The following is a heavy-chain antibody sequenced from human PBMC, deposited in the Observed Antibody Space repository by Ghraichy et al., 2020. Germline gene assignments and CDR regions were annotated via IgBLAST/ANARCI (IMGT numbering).Heavy chain of an antibody. Sequence: GESLNISCAASGFTFSSYAMSWVRQAPGKGLEWVSAISGSGGSTYYADSVKGRFTISRDNSKNTLYLQMNSLRAEDTAVYYCAKGAFGVVIIGNYWGQGTLVTVSS. CDR3: AKGAFGVVIIGNY. CDR2: ISGSGGST. CDR1: GFTFSSYA. J-gene: IGHJ4*02. V-gene: IGHV3-23*01. D-gene: IGHD3-3*01.